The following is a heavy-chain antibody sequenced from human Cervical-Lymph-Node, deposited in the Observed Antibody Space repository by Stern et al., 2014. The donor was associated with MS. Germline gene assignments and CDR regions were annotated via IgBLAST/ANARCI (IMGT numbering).Heavy chain of an antibody. CDR3: ARGAGGDATGLFDS. CDR1: DGSIGTFH. J-gene: IGHJ4*02. D-gene: IGHD1-1*01. Sequence: QVQLQESGPGLVKPSETLYVTCTVSDGSIGTFHLRWIRQPPGKGLEWIGYGHYGGRTGAKYNGSVKMRVTILLDTAKTQFSLKLGSVTASDTAIYYCARGAGGDATGLFDSWGRGTLVTVSS. CDR2: GHYGGRTGA. V-gene: IGHV4-59*01.